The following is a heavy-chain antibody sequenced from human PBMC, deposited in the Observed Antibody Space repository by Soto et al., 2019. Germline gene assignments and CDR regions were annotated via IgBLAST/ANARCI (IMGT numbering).Heavy chain of an antibody. J-gene: IGHJ6*03. V-gene: IGHV3-72*01. Sequence: GGSLRLSCAASGFTFSDHHMDWVRQAPGKGLEWVGRIRNKAKSYTTEYAASVKGRFTFSRDDSQNSLYLQMNSLKPDDTAVYYCGRDRDRIRFPGYYYYMDVWGKGTTVTVSS. CDR2: IRNKAKSYTT. D-gene: IGHD3-3*01. CDR3: GRDRDRIRFPGYYYYMDV. CDR1: GFTFSDHH.